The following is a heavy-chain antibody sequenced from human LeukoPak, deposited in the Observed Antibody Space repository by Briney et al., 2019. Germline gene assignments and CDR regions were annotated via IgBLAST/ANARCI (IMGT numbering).Heavy chain of an antibody. J-gene: IGHJ5*02. V-gene: IGHV1-69*06. Sequence: ASVKVSCKASGGTFSSYAISWVRQAPGQGLEWMGGIIPIFGTANYAQKFQGRVTITADKSTSTAYMELSSLRSEDTAVYYCAREDGYCSGGSCSNWFDPWGQGTLVAVSS. CDR3: AREDGYCSGGSCSNWFDP. CDR2: IIPIFGTA. D-gene: IGHD2-15*01. CDR1: GGTFSSYA.